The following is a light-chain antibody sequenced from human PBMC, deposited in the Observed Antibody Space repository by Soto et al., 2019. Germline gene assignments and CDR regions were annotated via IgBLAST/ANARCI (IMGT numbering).Light chain of an antibody. Sequence: ELVLTQSPGTLSLSPVQRDTLSCRASQSVTTRLAWYQHKPGQAPRLLMSGASSRASGVPVRFSGSGSGTDFTLTISRLEPEDFALYYCQQYGGSPITFGLGTRLEIK. CDR3: QQYGGSPIT. CDR2: GAS. CDR1: QSVTTR. J-gene: IGKJ5*01. V-gene: IGKV3-20*01.